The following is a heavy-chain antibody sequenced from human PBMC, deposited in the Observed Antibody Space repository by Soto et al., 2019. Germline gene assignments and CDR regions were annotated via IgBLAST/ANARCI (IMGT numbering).Heavy chain of an antibody. CDR2: IYHSGST. CDR1: GGSISSSNW. Sequence: QVQLQESGPGLVKPSGTLSLTCAVSGGSISSSNWWSWVRQPPGKGLEWIGEIYHSGSTNYNPSLKSRVATSGAKSKTQFSLKLSVVTGADTAVYYWARGFVATLRRGWFDPWGQGTLVTVSS. CDR3: ARGFVATLRRGWFDP. D-gene: IGHD5-12*01. J-gene: IGHJ5*02. V-gene: IGHV4-4*02.